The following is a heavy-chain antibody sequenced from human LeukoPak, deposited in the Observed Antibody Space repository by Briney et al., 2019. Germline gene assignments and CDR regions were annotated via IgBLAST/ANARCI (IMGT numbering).Heavy chain of an antibody. Sequence: PSETLSLTCAVYGGSFSAYYWSWIRQPPGKGLEWLGEINHSGSTNYNPSLKSRVTISVDTSKNQFSLKLSSVTAADTAVYYCARQNYGAAPLRYWGQGTLVTVSS. J-gene: IGHJ4*02. V-gene: IGHV4-34*01. D-gene: IGHD4/OR15-4a*01. CDR3: ARQNYGAAPLRY. CDR1: GGSFSAYY. CDR2: INHSGST.